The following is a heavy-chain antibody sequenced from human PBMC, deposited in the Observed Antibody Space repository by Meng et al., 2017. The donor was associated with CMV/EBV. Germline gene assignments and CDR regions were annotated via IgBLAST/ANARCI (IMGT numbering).Heavy chain of an antibody. CDR1: GFPFSNAW. J-gene: IGHJ4*02. CDR2: IKIKTDGGTT. V-gene: IGHV3-15*01. D-gene: IGHD3-3*01. Sequence: GESLKISCAASGFPFSNAWMSWVRPAPGKGLEWVGRIKIKTDGGTTDYAAPVKGRFTISRDDSKNTLYLQMNSLKTEDTAVYYCTTDPTFTYYDFWSGYYTDYWGQGTLVTVSS. CDR3: TTDPTFTYYDFWSGYYTDY.